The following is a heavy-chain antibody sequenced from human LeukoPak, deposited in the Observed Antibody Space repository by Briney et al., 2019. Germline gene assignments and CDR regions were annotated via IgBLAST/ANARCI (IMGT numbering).Heavy chain of an antibody. CDR3: ARGSPHIVVVPADSYYYGMDV. CDR1: GGSISRGGYY. D-gene: IGHD2-2*01. J-gene: IGHJ6*04. CDR2: IYYSGST. V-gene: IGHV4-31*03. Sequence: SQTLSLTCTVSGGSISRGGYYWSWIRQHPGQGLEWIGYIYYSGSTYYNPSLKRRVTISVDTSKNQFSLKLSSVTAADTAVYYCARGSPHIVVVPADSYYYGMDVWGKGTTVTVSS.